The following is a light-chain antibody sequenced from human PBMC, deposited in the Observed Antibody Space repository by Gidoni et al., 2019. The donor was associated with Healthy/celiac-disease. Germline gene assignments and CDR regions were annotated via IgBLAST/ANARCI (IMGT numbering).Light chain of an antibody. CDR1: SSNIGAGYD. CDR2: GNS. CDR3: QSYDSSLSGWV. Sequence: QPVLTPPPPASWAPGQRVTISCTGSSSNIGAGYDIHWYQQLPGTAPKVLIYGNSNRPSGVPDRFSGSKSGTSASLAITGLQAEDEADYYCQSYDSSLSGWVFGGGTKLTVL. V-gene: IGLV1-40*01. J-gene: IGLJ3*02.